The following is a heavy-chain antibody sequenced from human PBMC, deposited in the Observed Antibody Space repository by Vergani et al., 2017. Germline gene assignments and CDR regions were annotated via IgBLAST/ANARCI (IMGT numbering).Heavy chain of an antibody. CDR2: IKQDGSEK. Sequence: VQLVQSGGGLFKPGGSLRLSCAASGFTFSYYWMSWVRQAPGKGLEWVANIKQDGSEKYYVDSVKGRFTIFRDNAKNSLYLQMNSLRAEDAAVYYCAREDVEQWGPFDIWGQGTMVTVSS. CDR3: AREDVEQWGPFDI. CDR1: GFTFSYYW. J-gene: IGHJ3*02. D-gene: IGHD6-19*01. V-gene: IGHV3-7*03.